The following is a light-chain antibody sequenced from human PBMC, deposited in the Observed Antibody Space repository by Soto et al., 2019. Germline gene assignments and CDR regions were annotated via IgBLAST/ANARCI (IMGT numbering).Light chain of an antibody. V-gene: IGKV3-11*01. CDR3: QQRSNWPLT. CDR2: DAS. Sequence: EIVLTQSPAPLSLSPGERATLSCRASQSVSSYLAWYQQKPGQAPRLLIYDASNRATGITARFSGSGSGTDFTLTISSLEPEDFAVYYCQQRSNWPLTFCGGTKVEIK. CDR1: QSVSSY. J-gene: IGKJ4*01.